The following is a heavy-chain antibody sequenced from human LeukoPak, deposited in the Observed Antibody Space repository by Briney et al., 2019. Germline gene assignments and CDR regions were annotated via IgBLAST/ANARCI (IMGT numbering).Heavy chain of an antibody. CDR3: ARHWAYCSGGTSYSFDD. CDR2: IYYSAST. V-gene: IGHV4-39*01. D-gene: IGHD2-15*01. J-gene: IGHJ5*02. Sequence: SETLSLTCIVSGGSISSSSHYWGWIRQPPGKGLELNGSIYYSASTYYSPSLKSRATISVDTSKNQFSMKLRSVTAADTAVYHCARHWAYCSGGTSYSFDDWGQGTLVTVSS. CDR1: GGSISSSSHY.